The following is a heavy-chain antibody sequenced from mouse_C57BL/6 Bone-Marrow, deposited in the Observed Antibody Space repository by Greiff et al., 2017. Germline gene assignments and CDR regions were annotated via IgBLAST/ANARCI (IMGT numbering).Heavy chain of an antibody. J-gene: IGHJ2*01. D-gene: IGHD1-1*01. CDR2: IRNRANGYTT. V-gene: IGHV7-3*01. Sequence: EVMLVESGGGLVQPGGSLSLSCAASGFTFTDSYMSWVRQPPGKALEWLGFIRNRANGYTTECSASVKGQFTISRDNSQSILYLQMNALRAADSATYYVAGFIHNDSSCYLDYWGRGTTITVSS. CDR3: AGFIHNDSSCYLDY. CDR1: GFTFTDSY.